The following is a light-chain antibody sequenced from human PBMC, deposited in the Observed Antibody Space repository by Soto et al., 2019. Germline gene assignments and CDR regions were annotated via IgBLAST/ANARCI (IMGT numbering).Light chain of an antibody. CDR2: KAS. J-gene: IGKJ3*01. CDR1: QSVSSW. Sequence: DVQMTQSPSTLSASVGDTITIICRASQSVSSWVAWYQQKPGKAPKLLIYKASSLESGIPSRFSGSGSGTEFTLNITSLQPDDFATYYCQQYDSYSLTFGPGTTVDIK. CDR3: QQYDSYSLT. V-gene: IGKV1-5*03.